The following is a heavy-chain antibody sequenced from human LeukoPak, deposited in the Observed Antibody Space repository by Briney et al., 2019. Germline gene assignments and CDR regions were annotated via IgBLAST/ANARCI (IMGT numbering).Heavy chain of an antibody. D-gene: IGHD4-17*01. CDR2: ISNDGNKK. J-gene: IGHJ6*02. V-gene: IGHV3-30*18. CDR3: AKDRSPTVTSFYYYHGMEV. Sequence: GGSLRLSCAASGFTLSRHGMHWVRQAPGKGLEWGTVISNDGNKKYYADSVTGRFTTSRDNSKLYLQMDSLRPEDTAVYYCAKDRSPTVTSFYYYHGMEVWGQGTSVTVSS. CDR1: GFTLSRHG.